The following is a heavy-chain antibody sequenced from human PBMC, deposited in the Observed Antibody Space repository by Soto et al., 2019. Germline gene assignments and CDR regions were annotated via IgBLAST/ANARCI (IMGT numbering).Heavy chain of an antibody. Sequence: ASVKVSCKASGYTFTTYAISWVRQAPGQGLEWLGSISSYNGYANYARKFQGRVTMTADTSTSTTYLEVRSLKSDDTAVYYCARSGSNSGGYYYYGMDVWGQGTTVTVSS. CDR3: ARSGSNSGGYYYYGMDV. CDR2: ISSYNGYA. CDR1: GYTFTTYA. V-gene: IGHV1-18*01. D-gene: IGHD3-16*01. J-gene: IGHJ6*02.